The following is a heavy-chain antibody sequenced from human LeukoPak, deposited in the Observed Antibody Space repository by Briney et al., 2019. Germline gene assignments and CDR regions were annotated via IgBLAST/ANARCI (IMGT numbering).Heavy chain of an antibody. CDR1: GFTFSSYE. D-gene: IGHD3-22*01. J-gene: IGHJ5*02. CDR2: INSDGSST. Sequence: KSGGSLRLSCAASGFTFSSYEMNWVRQAPGKGLVWVSRINSDGSSTSYADSVKGRFTISRDNAKNTLYLQMNSLRAEDTAVYYCARGGGYDSSGYTWFDPWGQGTLVTVSS. CDR3: ARGGGYDSSGYTWFDP. V-gene: IGHV3-74*01.